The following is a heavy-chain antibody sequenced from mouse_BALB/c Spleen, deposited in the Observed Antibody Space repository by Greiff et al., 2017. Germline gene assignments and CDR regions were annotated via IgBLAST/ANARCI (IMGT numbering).Heavy chain of an antibody. V-gene: IGHV3-2*02. CDR2: ISYSGST. CDR3: ARGYGYPAY. J-gene: IGHJ3*01. D-gene: IGHD1-2*01. Sequence: VQLKESGPGLVKPSQSLSLTCTVTGYSITSDYAWNWIRQFPGNKLEWMGYISYSGSTSYNPSLKSRISITRDTSKNQFFLQLNSVTTEDTATYYCARGYGYPAYWGQGTLVTVSA. CDR1: GYSITSDYA.